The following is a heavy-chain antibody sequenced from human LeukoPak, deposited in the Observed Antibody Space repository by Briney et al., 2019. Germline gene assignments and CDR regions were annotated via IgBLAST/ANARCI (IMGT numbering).Heavy chain of an antibody. V-gene: IGHV4-30-2*01. J-gene: IGHJ3*02. CDR2: IYHSGST. CDR3: ARGYYYDSSGYSDAAFDI. Sequence: SETLSLTCAVSGGSISSGGYSWSWIRQPPGKGLEWIGYIYHSGSTYYNPSLKSRVTISVDRSKNQFSLKLSSVTAADTAVYYCARGYYYDSSGYSDAAFDIWGQGTMVTVSS. CDR1: GGSISSGGYS. D-gene: IGHD3-22*01.